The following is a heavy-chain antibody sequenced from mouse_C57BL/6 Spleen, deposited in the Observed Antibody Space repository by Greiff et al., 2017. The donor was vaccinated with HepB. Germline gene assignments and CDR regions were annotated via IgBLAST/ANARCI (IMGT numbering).Heavy chain of an antibody. CDR2: ISGGGGNT. V-gene: IGHV5-9*01. CDR3: ARQPVLYWYFDV. Sequence: EVMLVESGGGLVKPGGSLKLSCAASGFTFSSYTMSWVRQTPEKRLEWVATISGGGGNTYYPDSVKGRFTISRDNAKNTLYLQMSSLRSEDTALYYCARQPVLYWYFDVWGTGTTVTVSS. J-gene: IGHJ1*03. CDR1: GFTFSSYT.